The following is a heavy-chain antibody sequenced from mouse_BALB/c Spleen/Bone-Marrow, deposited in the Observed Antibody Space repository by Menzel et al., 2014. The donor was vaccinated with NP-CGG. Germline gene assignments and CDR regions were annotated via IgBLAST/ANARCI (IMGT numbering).Heavy chain of an antibody. CDR1: GYTFTDYA. CDR3: ARSGYGYDWFAY. CDR2: ISTYSGNT. J-gene: IGHJ3*01. V-gene: IGHV1-67*01. D-gene: IGHD2-2*01. Sequence: QVQLPQSGPELVRPGVSVKISCKGSGYTFTDYAMHWVKQSHAKSLEWIGVISTYSGNTNYNQKFKGKATTTVDKSSSTAYMELARLTSEDSAIYYCARSGYGYDWFAYWGQGTLVTVSA.